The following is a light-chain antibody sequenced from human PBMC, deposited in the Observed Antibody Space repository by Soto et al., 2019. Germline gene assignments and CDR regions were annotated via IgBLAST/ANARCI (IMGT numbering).Light chain of an antibody. CDR1: QTVNSDY. Sequence: ETVLTQSPGTVSLSPGERATLSCTTSQTVNSDYLAWYQQKPDQAPRLLIYGVFNRSSGIPDRFSGSGSGTYFTLTISGLEPEDSAVYYCQHYDGSPRTFGQGTNLEI. CDR3: QHYDGSPRT. J-gene: IGKJ2*01. V-gene: IGKV3-20*01. CDR2: GVF.